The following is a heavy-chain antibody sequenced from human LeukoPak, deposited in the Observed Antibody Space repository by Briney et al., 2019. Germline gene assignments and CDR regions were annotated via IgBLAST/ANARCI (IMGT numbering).Heavy chain of an antibody. V-gene: IGHV3-48*01. D-gene: IGHD3-10*01. J-gene: IGHJ4*02. CDR3: ARDGSSLFYFDY. Sequence: PGGSLRLSCAASGFIFSRYSMNWVRQTPGKGLEWVSYISSSSGAIEYQDSVKGRFTISRDNAKNSLYLQMNSLRAEDTAVYYCARDGSSLFYFDYWGQGTLVTVSS. CDR1: GFIFSRYS. CDR2: ISSSSGAI.